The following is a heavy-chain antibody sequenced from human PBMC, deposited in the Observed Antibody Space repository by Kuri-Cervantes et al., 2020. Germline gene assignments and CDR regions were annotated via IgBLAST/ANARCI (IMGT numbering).Heavy chain of an antibody. V-gene: IGHV4-39*07. D-gene: IGHD2-2*01. Sequence: SETLSLTCTVSGGSISSSSYYWGWIRQPPGKGLEWIGSIYYSGSTYYNPSLKSRVNISVDWSRNQFSLKLGSVTAADTAVYYCARALTSPRYYLDYWGQGTLVTVSS. CDR2: IYYSGST. CDR1: GGSISSSSYY. CDR3: ARALTSPRYYLDY. J-gene: IGHJ4*02.